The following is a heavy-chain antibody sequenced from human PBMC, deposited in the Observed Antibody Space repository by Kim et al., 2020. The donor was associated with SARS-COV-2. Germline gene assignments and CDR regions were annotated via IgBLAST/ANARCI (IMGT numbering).Heavy chain of an antibody. CDR3: ASVSKPPQQLVKYYFYYGMDV. CDR1: GGSFSAYS. Sequence: SETLSLTCRVSGGSFSAYSWSWIRQPPGKGPEWIGQIIHSGSANYNPSLRSRVTLSVDKSKNQFSLNLTSVTAADTAVYFCASVSKPPQQLVKYYFYYGMDVWGQGTTVIVSS. V-gene: IGHV4-34*12. J-gene: IGHJ6*02. D-gene: IGHD4-4*01. CDR2: IIHSGSA.